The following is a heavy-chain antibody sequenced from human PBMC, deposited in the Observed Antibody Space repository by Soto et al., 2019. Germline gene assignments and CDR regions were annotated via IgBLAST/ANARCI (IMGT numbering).Heavy chain of an antibody. CDR1: GYTFTSYY. J-gene: IGHJ6*02. CDR3: ARVLHYDSSGYYTRYYYGMDV. Sequence: ASVKVSCKASGYTFTSYYMHWVRQAPGQGLEWMGIINPSGGSTSYAQKFQGRVTMTRDTSTSTVYMELSSLRSEDTAVYYCARVLHYDSSGYYTRYYYGMDVWGQGTTVTVSS. CDR2: INPSGGST. D-gene: IGHD3-22*01. V-gene: IGHV1-46*01.